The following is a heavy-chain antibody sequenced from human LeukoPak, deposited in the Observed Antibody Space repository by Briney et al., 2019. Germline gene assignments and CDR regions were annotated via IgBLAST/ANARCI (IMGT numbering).Heavy chain of an antibody. V-gene: IGHV3-30*07. CDR1: GFTFSSYA. Sequence: GGSLRLSCAASGFTFSSYAMHWVRQAPGKGLEWVAVISYDGSNKYYADSVKGRFTISRDNSKNTLYLQMNSLRAEDTAVYYCAKLRGYCSSTSCYRGIDYWGQGTLVTVSS. CDR3: AKLRGYCSSTSCYRGIDY. D-gene: IGHD2-2*02. J-gene: IGHJ4*02. CDR2: ISYDGSNK.